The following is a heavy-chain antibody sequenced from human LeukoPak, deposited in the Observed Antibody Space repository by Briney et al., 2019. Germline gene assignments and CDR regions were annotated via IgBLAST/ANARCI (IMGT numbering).Heavy chain of an antibody. V-gene: IGHV5-51*01. CDR2: IYPGDSDT. Sequence: GESLKISCKGSGYSFTGYWIGWVRQMPGKGLEWMGIIYPGDSDTRYSPSFQGQVTISADKSISTAYLQWSSLKASDTTIYYCARQRCGSTSCYGYYYYMDVWGKGTTVTVSS. D-gene: IGHD2-2*01. CDR3: ARQRCGSTSCYGYYYYMDV. CDR1: GYSFTGYW. J-gene: IGHJ6*03.